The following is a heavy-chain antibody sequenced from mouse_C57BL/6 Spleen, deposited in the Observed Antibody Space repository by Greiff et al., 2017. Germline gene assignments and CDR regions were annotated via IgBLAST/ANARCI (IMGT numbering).Heavy chain of an antibody. CDR3: ARGYYGSSYGCWYFDV. Sequence: QVQLQQSGSELRSPGSSVKLSCKDFDSEVFPIAYMSWVRQKPGHGFEWIGGILPSIGRTIYGEKFEDKATLDADTLSNTAYLELNSLTSEDSAIYYCARGYYGSSYGCWYFDVWGTGTTVTVSS. V-gene: IGHV15-2*01. D-gene: IGHD1-1*01. CDR2: ILPSIGRT. CDR1: DSEVFPIAY. J-gene: IGHJ1*03.